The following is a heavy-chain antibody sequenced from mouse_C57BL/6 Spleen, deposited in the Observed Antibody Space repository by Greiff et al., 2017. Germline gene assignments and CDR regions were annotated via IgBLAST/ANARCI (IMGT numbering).Heavy chain of an antibody. V-gene: IGHV1-82*01. CDR2: IYPGDGDT. CDR1: GYAFSSSW. J-gene: IGHJ4*01. Sequence: VKLVESGPELVKPGASVKISCKASGYAFSSSWMNWVKQRPGKGLEWIGRIYPGDGDTNYNGKFKGKATLTADKSSSTAYMQLSSLTSEDSAVYFCARSHYGYDEVLDYWGQGTSVTVSS. CDR3: ARSHYGYDEVLDY. D-gene: IGHD2-2*01.